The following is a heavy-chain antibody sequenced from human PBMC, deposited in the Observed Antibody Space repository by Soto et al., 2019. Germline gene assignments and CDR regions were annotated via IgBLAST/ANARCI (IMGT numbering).Heavy chain of an antibody. Sequence: GASVKVSCKASGGTFSSYTISWVRQAPGQGLEWMGRIIPILGIANYAQKFQGRVTITADKSTSTAYMELSSLRSEDTAVYYCARGEGPGDIVVVVAAREAAFDIWGQGTMVTVSS. CDR1: GGTFSSYT. CDR2: IIPILGIA. D-gene: IGHD2-15*01. J-gene: IGHJ3*02. V-gene: IGHV1-69*02. CDR3: ARGEGPGDIVVVVAAREAAFDI.